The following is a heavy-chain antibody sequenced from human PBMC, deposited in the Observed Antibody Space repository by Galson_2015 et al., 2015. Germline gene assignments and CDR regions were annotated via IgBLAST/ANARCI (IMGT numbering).Heavy chain of an antibody. V-gene: IGHV3-23*01. Sequence: SLRLSCAASGFTFSSYAMSWVRQAPGKGLEWVSAISGSGGSTYYADSVKGRSTISRDNSKNTLYLQMNSLRAEDTAVYYCAKEKGRYGGVDPWGQGTLVTVSS. D-gene: IGHD5-18*01. J-gene: IGHJ5*02. CDR2: ISGSGGST. CDR1: GFTFSSYA. CDR3: AKEKGRYGGVDP.